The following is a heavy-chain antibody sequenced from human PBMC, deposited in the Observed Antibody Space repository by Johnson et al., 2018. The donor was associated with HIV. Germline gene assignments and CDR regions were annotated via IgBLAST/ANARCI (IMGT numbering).Heavy chain of an antibody. CDR2: IYSGGST. D-gene: IGHD2-2*01. CDR1: GFTVSSNY. CDR3: ARAQPLVAFDI. Sequence: VQLVESGGGLVQPGGSLRLSCAASGFTVSSNYMSWVRQAPGKGLEWVSVIYSGGSTYYADSVKGRFTISRDNSKNTLYLQMNSLRAEDTAVYYCARAQPLVAFDIWGQGTMVTVSS. V-gene: IGHV3-66*01. J-gene: IGHJ3*02.